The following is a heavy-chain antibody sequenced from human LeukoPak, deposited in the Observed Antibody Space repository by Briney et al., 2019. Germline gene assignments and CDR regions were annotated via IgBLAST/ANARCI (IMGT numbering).Heavy chain of an antibody. CDR1: GGSISSYY. CDR3: ARALRGVPSMTTVTTWFDP. Sequence: PSETLSLTCTVSGGSISSYYWSWIRQPPGKGLEWIGYIYYSGSTNYNPSLKSRVTISVVTSKNQFPLKLSSVTAADTAVYYCARALRGVPSMTTVTTWFDPWGQGTLVTVSS. D-gene: IGHD4-17*01. V-gene: IGHV4-59*01. CDR2: IYYSGST. J-gene: IGHJ5*02.